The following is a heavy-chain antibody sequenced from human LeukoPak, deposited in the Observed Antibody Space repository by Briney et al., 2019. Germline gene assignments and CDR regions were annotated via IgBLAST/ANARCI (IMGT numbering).Heavy chain of an antibody. D-gene: IGHD5-24*01. V-gene: IGHV3-23*01. CDR3: ARGGVEMATIYLDY. Sequence: GGSLRLSCAASGFTFNNYGMGWVRQTPGKGLEWVATIGTSGANTYHADSVKGRFTISRDNSKNKLYLQMNSLRAEDTAVYYCARGGVEMATIYLDYWGQGTLVTVSS. J-gene: IGHJ4*02. CDR1: GFTFNNYG. CDR2: IGTSGANT.